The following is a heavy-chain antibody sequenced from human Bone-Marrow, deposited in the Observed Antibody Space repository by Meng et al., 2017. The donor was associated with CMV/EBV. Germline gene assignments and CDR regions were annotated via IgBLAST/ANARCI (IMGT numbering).Heavy chain of an antibody. CDR1: GYSFTSYG. Sequence: KASGYSFTSYGISWVRQAPGQGPEWMGWTSGYNGNTIYAQKFQGRVTMTTDTSTSTAYLELRSLRSDDTAVYYCARDQQLIPAEYFQHWGPGTLVTVSS. J-gene: IGHJ1*01. CDR2: TSGYNGNT. D-gene: IGHD6-13*01. V-gene: IGHV1-18*01. CDR3: ARDQQLIPAEYFQH.